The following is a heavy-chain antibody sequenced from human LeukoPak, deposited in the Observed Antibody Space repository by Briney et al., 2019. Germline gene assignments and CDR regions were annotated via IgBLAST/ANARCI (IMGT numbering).Heavy chain of an antibody. CDR3: ARDKDGDEDFDY. V-gene: IGHV3-48*04. CDR2: IDSRAHVI. Sequence: PGGSLRLSCAGSGFTFGSYSMTWVRQAPGKGLEWISHIDSRAHVISYADSVKGRFTISRDNAESSLFLHMNTLRAEDTALYYCARDKDGDEDFDYWGQGTLVTVSS. CDR1: GFTFGSYS. D-gene: IGHD5-24*01. J-gene: IGHJ4*02.